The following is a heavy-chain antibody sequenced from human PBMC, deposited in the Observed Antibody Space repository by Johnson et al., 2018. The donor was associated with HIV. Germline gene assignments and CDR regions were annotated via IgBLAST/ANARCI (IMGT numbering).Heavy chain of an antibody. J-gene: IGHJ3*02. V-gene: IGHV3-20*04. Sequence: EQLVESGGSVVRPGGSLRLSCAASGFTFDDYGMSWVRQAPGKGLEWVSGINWNGGSTGYADSVKGRFTISRDNAKNSLYLQMNSLRGEEPALYYCARGKYCTNGVCYTKGAFDIWGQGTMVTVSS. CDR2: INWNGGST. CDR1: GFTFDDYG. D-gene: IGHD2-8*01. CDR3: ARGKYCTNGVCYTKGAFDI.